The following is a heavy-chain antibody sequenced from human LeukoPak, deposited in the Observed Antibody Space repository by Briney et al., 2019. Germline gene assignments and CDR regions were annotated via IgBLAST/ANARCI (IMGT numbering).Heavy chain of an antibody. CDR3: ARTHIAVAGTVWFDP. Sequence: ASVKVSCKASGYTFTSYYMHWVRQAPGQGLEWMGLINPTGGSTGYAQKFQGRVTMTRDMSTSTAYMELSSLRSEDMAVYYCARTHIAVAGTVWFDPWGQGTLVTVSS. V-gene: IGHV1-46*01. CDR2: INPTGGST. D-gene: IGHD6-19*01. J-gene: IGHJ5*02. CDR1: GYTFTSYY.